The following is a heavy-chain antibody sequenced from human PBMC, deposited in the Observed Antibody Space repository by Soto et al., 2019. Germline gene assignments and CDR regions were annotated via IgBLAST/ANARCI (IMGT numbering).Heavy chain of an antibody. J-gene: IGHJ1*01. CDR1: GGSISSGSYY. CDR3: ARDGDGYDH. D-gene: IGHD5-12*01. Sequence: QVQLQESGPGLVKPSETLSLTCSVSGGSISSGSYYWTWIRQPPGKGLEWIGYIYSSGGTSYNPSLKSRVTMSVDTSKTQFSLKLSSVTAADTAVYYCARDGDGYDHWGQGTLVTVSS. CDR2: IYSSGGT. V-gene: IGHV4-61*01.